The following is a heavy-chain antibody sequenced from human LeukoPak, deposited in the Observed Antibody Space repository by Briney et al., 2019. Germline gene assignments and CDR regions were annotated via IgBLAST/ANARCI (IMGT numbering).Heavy chain of an antibody. J-gene: IGHJ4*02. V-gene: IGHV4-30-4*02. CDR2: IYYSGST. CDR1: GGSISSGDYY. CDR3: ARGGSGYDLYFGY. D-gene: IGHD5-12*01. Sequence: SETLSLTCTVSGGSISSGDYYWSWIRQPPGKGLEWIGYIYYSGSTYYNPSLKSRVTISVDTSKNQFALKLSSVTAADTAVYYCARGGSGYDLYFGYWGQGTLVTVSS.